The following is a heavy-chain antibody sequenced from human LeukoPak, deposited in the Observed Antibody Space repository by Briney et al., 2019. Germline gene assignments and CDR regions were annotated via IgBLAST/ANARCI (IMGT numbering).Heavy chain of an antibody. J-gene: IGHJ4*02. Sequence: GGSLRLSCAAFGFTFSNYAMSWVRQAPGKGLEWVSAFSGSGGSTYYADSVKGRFTISRDNSKNMLYLQMNSLRAEDTAVYYCARSDYFDSWGQGTLVTVSS. V-gene: IGHV3-23*01. CDR3: ARSDYFDS. D-gene: IGHD2-15*01. CDR1: GFTFSNYA. CDR2: FSGSGGST.